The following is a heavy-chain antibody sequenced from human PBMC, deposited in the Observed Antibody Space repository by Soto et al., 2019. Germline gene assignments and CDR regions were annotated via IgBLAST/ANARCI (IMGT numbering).Heavy chain of an antibody. CDR3: ARAPDSVVSAIDY. Sequence: QVQLQQWGAGLLKPSETLSLTCAVYGGSFSGYYWSWIRQPPGKGLEWIGEINHSGSTNYNPSLKSRVTISVDTSKNQFSLKLSSVTAADTAVYYCARAPDSVVSAIDYWGQGTLVTVSS. V-gene: IGHV4-34*01. CDR1: GGSFSGYY. D-gene: IGHD3-22*01. J-gene: IGHJ4*02. CDR2: INHSGST.